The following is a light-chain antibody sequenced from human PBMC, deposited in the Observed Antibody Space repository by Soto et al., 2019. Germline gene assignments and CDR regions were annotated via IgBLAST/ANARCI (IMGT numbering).Light chain of an antibody. Sequence: QSALTQPASVSGSPGQSITISCTGSSSDVGGNKYVSWYQQYPGKAPKLMICDVSNRPSGVSNRFSGSKSGNTASLTISGLQAEDEADYSCSTFTGTTYVFGTGTKVTVL. J-gene: IGLJ1*01. CDR1: SSDVGGNKY. CDR2: DVS. V-gene: IGLV2-14*01. CDR3: STFTGTTYV.